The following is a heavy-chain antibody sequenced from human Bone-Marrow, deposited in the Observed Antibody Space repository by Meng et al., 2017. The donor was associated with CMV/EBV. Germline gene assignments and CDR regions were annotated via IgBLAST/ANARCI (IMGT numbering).Heavy chain of an antibody. J-gene: IGHJ6*02. CDR3: ARFREESDYDFWSGYLTYYYYGMDV. V-gene: IGHV1-2*02. Sequence: VKVSCKASGYTFTGYYMHWVRQAPGQGLEWMGWINPNSGGTNYAQKFQGRVTMTRDTSISTAYMELSRLRSGDTAVYYCARFREESDYDFWSGYLTYYYYGMDVWGQGTTVTVSS. D-gene: IGHD3-3*01. CDR1: GYTFTGYY. CDR2: INPNSGGT.